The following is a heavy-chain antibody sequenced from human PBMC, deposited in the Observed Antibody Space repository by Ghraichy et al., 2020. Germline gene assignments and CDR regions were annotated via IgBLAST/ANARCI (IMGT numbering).Heavy chain of an antibody. CDR2: ISVTTRGSLKT. J-gene: IGHJ4*02. CDR1: GFTFSTYD. V-gene: IGHV3-23*01. CDR3: AKALRDSSFDY. Sequence: LSLTCATSGFTFSTYDMSWVRQAPGKGLEWVSAISVTTRGSLKTYYADSVKGRFTISRDDSKNALYLQMTSLRAEDSAVYFCAKALRDSSFDYWGLGTLVTVSS. D-gene: IGHD3-16*01.